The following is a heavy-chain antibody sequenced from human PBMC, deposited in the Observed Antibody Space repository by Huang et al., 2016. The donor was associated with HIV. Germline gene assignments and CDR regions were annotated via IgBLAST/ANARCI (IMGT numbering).Heavy chain of an antibody. D-gene: IGHD4-17*01. V-gene: IGHV1-8*02. J-gene: IGHJ4*02. CDR3: ARSAYGDLDY. CDR2: MNPNTGNT. Sequence: QVHLVQSGAEVKKPGASVKVSCKASGYTFTNYDINWVRQAPGRGLELMGWMNPNTGNTGFAQSFQGRVTMTRKTSITTAYMELTSWTSEDTAVYYCARSAYGDLDYWGLGTLVIVSS. CDR1: GYTFTNYD.